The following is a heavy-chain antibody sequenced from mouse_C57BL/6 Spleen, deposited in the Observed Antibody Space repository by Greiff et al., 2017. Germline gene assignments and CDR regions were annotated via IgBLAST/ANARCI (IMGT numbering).Heavy chain of an antibody. CDR1: GFTFSSYT. J-gene: IGHJ4*01. Sequence: EVKVVESGGGLVKPGGSLKLSCAASGFTFSSYTMSWVRQTPEKRLEWVATISGGGGNNYYPDSVKGRFTISRDNAKNNLYLQMSSLRAEDTALYYCARAGLKATFYSMDDWGQGTSVTVSS. CDR2: ISGGGGNN. V-gene: IGHV5-9*01. CDR3: ARAGLKATFYSMDD. D-gene: IGHD3-2*02.